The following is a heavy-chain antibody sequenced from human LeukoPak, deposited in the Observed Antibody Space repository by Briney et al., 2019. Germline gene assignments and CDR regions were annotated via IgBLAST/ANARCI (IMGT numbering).Heavy chain of an antibody. D-gene: IGHD3-10*01. V-gene: IGHV4-34*01. CDR2: INHSGST. CDR1: GGSFSGYY. Sequence: SETLSLTCDVYGGSFSGYYWTRIRQPPGKGLEWIGEINHSGSTNYNPSLKSRVTISVDTSKNQFSLKLSSVTAADTAVYYCAREVTYYYGSGSYGSYMDVWGKGTTVTVSS. J-gene: IGHJ6*03. CDR3: AREVTYYYGSGSYGSYMDV.